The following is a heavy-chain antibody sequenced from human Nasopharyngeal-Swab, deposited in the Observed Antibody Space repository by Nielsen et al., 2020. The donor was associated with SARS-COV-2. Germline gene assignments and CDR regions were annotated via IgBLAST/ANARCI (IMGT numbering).Heavy chain of an antibody. Sequence: GESLKISCAASGFTFSSHAMHWVRQAPGKGLEWVAVISYDGSNKYYADSVKGRFTISRDNSKNTLYLQMNSLRAEDTAVYYCARAVPYGDYAYYFDYWGQGTLVTVSS. CDR2: ISYDGSNK. CDR1: GFTFSSHA. D-gene: IGHD4-17*01. V-gene: IGHV3-30-3*01. CDR3: ARAVPYGDYAYYFDY. J-gene: IGHJ4*02.